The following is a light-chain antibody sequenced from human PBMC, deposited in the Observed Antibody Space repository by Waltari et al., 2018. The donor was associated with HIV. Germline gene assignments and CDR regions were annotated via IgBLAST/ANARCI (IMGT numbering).Light chain of an antibody. J-gene: IGLJ3*02. V-gene: IGLV1-47*01. CDR2: RNN. Sequence: QSVLPQPPSASGTPGQRVTDSCSGSSSNIGRNYVYWYQQLPGTAPKLLISRNNQRPSGVPDRFSGSKSGTSASLAISGLRSEDEADYYCAAWDDSLSGRVFGGGTKLTVL. CDR1: SSNIGRNY. CDR3: AAWDDSLSGRV.